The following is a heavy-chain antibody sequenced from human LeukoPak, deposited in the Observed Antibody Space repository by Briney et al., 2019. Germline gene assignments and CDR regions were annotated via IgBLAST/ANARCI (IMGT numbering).Heavy chain of an antibody. Sequence: PGGSLRLSCAASGFTFSSYWMSWVRQAPGKGLEWVSAISGSGGSTYYADSVKGRFTISRDNSKNTLYLQMNSLRAEDTAVYYCAKDLRGIVGATGFDYWGQGTLVTVSS. J-gene: IGHJ4*02. D-gene: IGHD1-26*01. CDR3: AKDLRGIVGATGFDY. CDR1: GFTFSSYW. V-gene: IGHV3-23*01. CDR2: ISGSGGST.